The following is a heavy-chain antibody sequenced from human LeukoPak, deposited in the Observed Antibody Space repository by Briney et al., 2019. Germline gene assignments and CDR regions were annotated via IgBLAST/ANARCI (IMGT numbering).Heavy chain of an antibody. J-gene: IGHJ3*02. D-gene: IGHD1-26*01. V-gene: IGHV3-7*01. CDR2: IKEDGSEK. CDR1: GFPFNSYW. CDR3: APEVWELQGASDI. Sequence: GGSLRLSCAASGFPFNSYWMSWVRQAPGRGLEWVANIKEDGSEKFYVDSVKGRFTISRDNAKNSLFLQMTSLRAEDTALYYCAPEVWELQGASDIWAQGTMVTVSS.